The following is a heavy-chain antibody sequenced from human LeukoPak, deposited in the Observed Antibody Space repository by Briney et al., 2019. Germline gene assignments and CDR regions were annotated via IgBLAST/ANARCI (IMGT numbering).Heavy chain of an antibody. CDR3: TRSVDY. V-gene: IGHV3-23*01. CDR2: ISGSGGST. CDR1: GFTVSSNY. J-gene: IGHJ4*02. Sequence: GGSLRLSCAASGFTVSSNYMSWVRQAPGKGLEWVSSISGSGGSTYYADSVKGRFTISKDNSKNTLYLQMNSLRAEDTAVYYCTRSVDYWGQGTLVTVSS.